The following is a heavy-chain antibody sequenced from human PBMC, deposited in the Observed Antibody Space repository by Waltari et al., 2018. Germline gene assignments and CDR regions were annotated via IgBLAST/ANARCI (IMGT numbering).Heavy chain of an antibody. CDR3: ATALGDRSSASRAFDI. D-gene: IGHD3-10*01. J-gene: IGHJ3*02. CDR1: GYTFTDYY. V-gene: IGHV1-69-2*01. Sequence: EVQLLQSGTELKKPGTTVKISCQVSGYTFTDYYIHWVQQAPGKGPHWMGLVDPEDGETIYAEKFQGRVTITAETYTDTAYMELSSLRSEDTAVYYCATALGDRSSASRAFDIWGLGTMITVSS. CDR2: VDPEDGET.